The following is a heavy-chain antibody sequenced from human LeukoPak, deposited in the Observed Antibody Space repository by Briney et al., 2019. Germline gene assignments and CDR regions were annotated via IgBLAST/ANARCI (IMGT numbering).Heavy chain of an antibody. V-gene: IGHV4-39*07. CDR1: GGSISSSSYY. Sequence: NPSETLSLTCTVSGGSISSSSYYWGWIRQPPGKGLEWIGSIYYSGSTYYNPSLKSRVTISVDTSKNQFSLKLSSVTAADTAVYYCARGPVLDFWGQGTLVTVSS. D-gene: IGHD3-3*01. J-gene: IGHJ4*02. CDR3: ARGPVLDF. CDR2: IYYSGST.